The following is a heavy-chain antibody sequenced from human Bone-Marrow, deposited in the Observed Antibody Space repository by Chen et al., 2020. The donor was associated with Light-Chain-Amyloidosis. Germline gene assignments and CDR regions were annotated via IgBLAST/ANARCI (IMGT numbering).Heavy chain of an antibody. CDR3: AREGIVVTDRRADV. Sequence: QEHVVESGGGLVKPGGSLRLSCATSGFSLSFSDYYMSWIRQDPGKGLEWVSSISHSGTSSDYAESVKGRFTISRDNAKNVLFLQMNSLRAEDTAIYYCAREGIVVTDRRADVWGQGTKVTVSS. CDR1: GFSLSFSDYY. J-gene: IGHJ3*01. V-gene: IGHV3-11*01. CDR2: ISHSGTSS. D-gene: IGHD1-26*01.